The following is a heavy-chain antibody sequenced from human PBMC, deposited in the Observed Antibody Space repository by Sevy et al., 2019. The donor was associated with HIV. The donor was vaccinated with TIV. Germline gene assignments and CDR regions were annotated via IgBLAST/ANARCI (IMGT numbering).Heavy chain of an antibody. V-gene: IGHV1-46*01. CDR3: ARGDMYVGGTNLNY. D-gene: IGHD6-19*01. J-gene: IGHJ4*02. CDR2: INPNGGST. CDR1: GYTFIYYY. Sequence: ASVKVSCKASGYTFIYYYMFWVRQAPGQGLEWMGIINPNGGSTSYAQKFQGRLTMTRDTSTSTVYMQLSSLRSEDTAVHYCARGDMYVGGTNLNYWGQGTLVTVSS.